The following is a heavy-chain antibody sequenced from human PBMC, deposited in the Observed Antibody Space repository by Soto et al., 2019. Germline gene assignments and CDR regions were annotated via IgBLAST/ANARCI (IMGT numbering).Heavy chain of an antibody. D-gene: IGHD3-10*01. CDR2: IKQDGSEK. Sequence: GGSLRLSCAASGFTFSSYWMSWVRQAPGKGLEWVANIKQDGSEKYYVDSVKGRFTISRDNAKNSLYLQMNSLRAEDTAVYYCARVQGWFGELLCYYFDYWGQGTLVTVSS. V-gene: IGHV3-7*01. CDR3: ARVQGWFGELLCYYFDY. CDR1: GFTFSSYW. J-gene: IGHJ4*02.